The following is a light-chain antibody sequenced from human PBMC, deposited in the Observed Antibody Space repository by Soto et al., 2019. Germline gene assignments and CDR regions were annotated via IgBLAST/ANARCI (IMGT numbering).Light chain of an antibody. J-gene: IGLJ1*01. V-gene: IGLV2-14*01. CDR1: SSDVGGYNY. Sequence: QSALTQPASVSGSPGQSITISCTRTSSDVGGYNYVSWYQQHPGKAPKLMIYDVSNRPSGVSNRFSGSKSGNTASLTISGLQAEDEADYYCSSYTSSLYVFGTGTKVTVL. CDR2: DVS. CDR3: SSYTSSLYV.